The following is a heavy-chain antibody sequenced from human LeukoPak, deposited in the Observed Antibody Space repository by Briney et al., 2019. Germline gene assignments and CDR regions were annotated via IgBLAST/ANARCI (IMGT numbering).Heavy chain of an antibody. CDR2: IKQDGTET. CDR1: GLTFNRYW. J-gene: IGHJ4*02. D-gene: IGHD1-26*01. V-gene: IGHV3-7*01. Sequence: GGSLRLSCVASGLTFNRYWMSWLRQVPGKGLEWVANIKQDGTETHYVDSVKGRFTISRDNAKSSLYLQMNSLRAEDTAVYYCAPLWASSSSWGQGTLVTVSS. CDR3: APLWASSSS.